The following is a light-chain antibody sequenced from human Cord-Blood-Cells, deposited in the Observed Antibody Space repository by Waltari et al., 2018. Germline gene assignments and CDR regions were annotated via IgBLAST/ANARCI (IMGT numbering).Light chain of an antibody. J-gene: IGKJ4*01. V-gene: IGKV1-16*01. CDR2: AAS. CDR3: QQYNSDPLT. CDR1: QGISNY. Sequence: TQSPTPLSSSCRNRVPITCRASQGISNYLAWFQQKPGKAPKSLIYAASTLQRGVPSRFSGSGSGTDFTLTISSLQPEDVATYYCQQYNSDPLTFGGGTKVEIK.